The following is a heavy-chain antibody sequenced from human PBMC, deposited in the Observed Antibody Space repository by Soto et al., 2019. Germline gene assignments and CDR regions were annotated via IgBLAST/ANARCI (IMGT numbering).Heavy chain of an antibody. J-gene: IGHJ4*02. Sequence: EVLLVESEGHLVQPGESLRLSCTASGFTFSDSWMSWVRRAPGKGLEWVANITPDGNRKFYVDSVKGRFTISRDNADKSLYLQVNSLRVDDTAVYYCATSGGGHWGQGTLVTVSS. CDR2: ITPDGNRK. D-gene: IGHD3-16*01. V-gene: IGHV3-7*05. CDR3: ATSGGGH. CDR1: GFTFSDSW.